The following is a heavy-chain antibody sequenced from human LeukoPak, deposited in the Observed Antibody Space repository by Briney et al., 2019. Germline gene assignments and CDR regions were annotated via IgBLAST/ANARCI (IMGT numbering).Heavy chain of an antibody. Sequence: ASVKVSCKASGYTFTSYGISWVRQAPGQGLEWMGWISAYNGNTNYAQKLQGRVTMTTDTSTSTAYMELRSLRSDDTAVYYCARGVTIFGVVAYFDYWGQGTLVTVSS. CDR2: ISAYNGNT. J-gene: IGHJ4*02. D-gene: IGHD3-3*01. CDR3: ARGVTIFGVVAYFDY. V-gene: IGHV1-18*01. CDR1: GYTFTSYG.